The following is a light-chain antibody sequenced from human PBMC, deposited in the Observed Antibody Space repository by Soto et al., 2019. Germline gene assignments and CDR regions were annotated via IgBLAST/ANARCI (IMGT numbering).Light chain of an antibody. V-gene: IGLV2-14*03. CDR2: AVS. J-gene: IGLJ1*01. Sequence: VLTQPASVSGSPGQSITISCSGTSSDIGSYNHVAWYQQFPGKSPKLMIYAVSDRPSGVSDRFSGSKSGITASLTISGLQTEDEADYYCISYTDRQSYLFGTGTKV. CDR3: ISYTDRQSYL. CDR1: SSDIGSYNH.